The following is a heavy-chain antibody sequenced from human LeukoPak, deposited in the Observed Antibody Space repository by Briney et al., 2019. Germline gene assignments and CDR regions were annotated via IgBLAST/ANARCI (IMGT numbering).Heavy chain of an antibody. CDR1: GFTFSSYA. CDR3: AKDLSVGGRWLDIDY. D-gene: IGHD6-19*01. Sequence: GSLRLSCAASGFTFSSYAMSWVRQAPGKGLEWVSVINGRGDSTYYADSVKGRFTISRDNSKNTLDLQMSSLRADDTAVYYCAKDLSVGGRWLDIDYWGQGTLVTVSS. J-gene: IGHJ4*02. CDR2: INGRGDST. V-gene: IGHV3-23*01.